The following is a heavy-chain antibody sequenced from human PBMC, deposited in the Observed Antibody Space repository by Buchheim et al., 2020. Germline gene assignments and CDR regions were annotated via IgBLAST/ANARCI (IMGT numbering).Heavy chain of an antibody. CDR3: ARGKERSGWTYDY. CDR2: IDDSGST. D-gene: IGHD6-19*01. CDR1: GGSFSGYY. Sequence: QVHLQQEGAGLWKPSETLSLTCTFNGGSFSGYYWGWIRQSPRKGLEWIGEIDDSGSTNYNPPLKSRVTMSVDMSKRQFSLRLTSLTDADTAMYYCARGKERSGWTYDYWGQGTL. V-gene: IGHV4-34*01. J-gene: IGHJ4*02.